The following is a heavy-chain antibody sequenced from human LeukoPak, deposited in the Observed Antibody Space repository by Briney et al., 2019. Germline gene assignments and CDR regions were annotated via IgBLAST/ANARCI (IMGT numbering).Heavy chain of an antibody. CDR2: IKQDGSEK. Sequence: PGGSLRLSCAASGFTFSSYWMSWVRQVPGKGLEWVANIKQDGSEKYSVDSVKGRFTISRDNAKNSLYLQMNSLRVEDTAVYYCARENVVRGVFDYWGQGTLVPVSS. CDR3: ARENVVRGVFDY. V-gene: IGHV3-7*05. J-gene: IGHJ4*02. D-gene: IGHD3-10*01. CDR1: GFTFSSYW.